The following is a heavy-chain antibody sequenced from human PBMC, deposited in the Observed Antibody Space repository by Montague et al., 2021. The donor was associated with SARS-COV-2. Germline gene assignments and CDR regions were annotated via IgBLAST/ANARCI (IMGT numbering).Heavy chain of an antibody. CDR3: ARDHGSGWFTFDY. D-gene: IGHD6-19*01. V-gene: IGHV3-53*04. J-gene: IGHJ4*02. CDR1: GFTVSSNY. Sequence: SLSLACAASGFTVSSNYMSWVRQAPGKGLEWVSVIYSGGSTYSADSVKGRFTISRHNSKNTLYLQMNSLRAEETAVYYCARDHGSGWFTFDYWGQGTLVTVSS. CDR2: IYSGGST.